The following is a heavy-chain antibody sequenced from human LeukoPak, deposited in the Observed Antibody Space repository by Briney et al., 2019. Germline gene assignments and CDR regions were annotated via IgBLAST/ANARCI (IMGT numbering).Heavy chain of an antibody. D-gene: IGHD2-2*01. CDR2: INTNTGNP. J-gene: IGHJ6*02. CDR1: GYTFTSYA. Sequence: ASVKVSCKASGYTFTSYAMNWVRQAPGQGLEWMGWINTNTGNPTYAQGFTGRFVFSLDTSASTAYLQISSLKAEDTAVYYCARDIVVVPFDNYGMDVWGQGTTVTVSS. CDR3: ARDIVVVPFDNYGMDV. V-gene: IGHV7-4-1*02.